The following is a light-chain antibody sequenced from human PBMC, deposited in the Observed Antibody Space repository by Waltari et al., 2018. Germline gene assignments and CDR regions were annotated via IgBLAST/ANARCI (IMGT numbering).Light chain of an antibody. J-gene: IGKJ4*01. CDR3: QQRSNWPLT. CDR1: QSVSSY. Sequence: IVLTQSPATLALSLGVRVTLSCRASQSVSSYLAWYQQKPGQAPRLLIYDASNRATGIPARFSGSGSGTDFTLTISSLEPEDFAVYYCQQRSNWPLTFGGGTKVEIK. CDR2: DAS. V-gene: IGKV3-11*01.